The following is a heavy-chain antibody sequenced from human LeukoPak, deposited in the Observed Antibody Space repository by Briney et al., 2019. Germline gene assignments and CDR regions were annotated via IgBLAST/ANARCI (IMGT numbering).Heavy chain of an antibody. CDR3: ARADDYYDSSGYFGSFDY. CDR1: GFTVSSNY. Sequence: PGGSLRLSCAASGFTVSSNYMSWVRQPPGKGLEWIGEIYHSGSTNYNPSLKSRVTISVDKSKNQFSLKLSSVTAADTAVYYCARADDYYDSSGYFGSFDYWGQGTLVTVSS. CDR2: IYHSGST. V-gene: IGHV4-4*02. D-gene: IGHD3-22*01. J-gene: IGHJ4*02.